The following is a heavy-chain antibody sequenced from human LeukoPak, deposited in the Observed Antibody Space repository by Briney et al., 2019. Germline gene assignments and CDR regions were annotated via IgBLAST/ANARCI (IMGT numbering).Heavy chain of an antibody. CDR2: IYYSGST. J-gene: IGHJ5*02. Sequence: SETLSLTCTVSGGSISSYYWSWIRQPPGKGLEWIGYIYYSGSTNYNPSLKSRVTISVDTSKNQFSLKLSSVTAADTAVYYCARERGDGGSSYHGLLYNWFDPWGQGTLVTVSS. D-gene: IGHD2-15*01. CDR3: ARERGDGGSSYHGLLYNWFDP. V-gene: IGHV4-59*01. CDR1: GGSISSYY.